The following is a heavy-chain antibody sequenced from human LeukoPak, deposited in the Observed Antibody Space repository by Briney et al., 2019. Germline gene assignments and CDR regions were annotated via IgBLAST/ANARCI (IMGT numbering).Heavy chain of an antibody. J-gene: IGHJ4*02. Sequence: SETLSLTCTVSGGSISSGDYYWSWIRQPPGKGLEWIGYIYYSGSTYYNPSLKSRVTISVDTSKNQFSLKLSSVTAADTVVYYCASRGVPTVTTDYWGQGTLVTVSS. D-gene: IGHD4-11*01. CDR3: ASRGVPTVTTDY. CDR2: IYYSGST. V-gene: IGHV4-30-4*08. CDR1: GGSISSGDYY.